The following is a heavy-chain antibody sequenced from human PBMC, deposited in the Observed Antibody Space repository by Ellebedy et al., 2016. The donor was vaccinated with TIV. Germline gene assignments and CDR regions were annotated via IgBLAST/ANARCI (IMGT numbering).Heavy chain of an antibody. V-gene: IGHV1-8*01. D-gene: IGHD1-26*01. J-gene: IGHJ6*03. CDR2: MNPNSGNT. Sequence: ASVKVSCXASGYTFTSYDINWVRQATGQGLEWMGWMNPNSGNTGYAQKFQGRVTMTRNTSISTAYMELSSLRSEDTAVYYCARAQSGSYYNYYYYYMDVWGKGTTVTVSS. CDR3: ARAQSGSYYNYYYYYMDV. CDR1: GYTFTSYD.